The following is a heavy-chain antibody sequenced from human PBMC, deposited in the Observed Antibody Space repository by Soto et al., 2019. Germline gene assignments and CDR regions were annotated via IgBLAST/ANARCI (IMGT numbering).Heavy chain of an antibody. CDR3: AKEYSRYYYMDV. D-gene: IGHD5-18*01. CDR1: GCNFISYA. J-gene: IGHJ6*03. CDR2: ISGSGGST. Sequence: GRSLRHSCAAFGCNFISYAMSRIRQAPGKGLEWVSAISGSGGSTYYADSVKGRFTISRGNSKNTLYLQMNSLRAEDTSVYYCAKEYSRYYYMDVWGKGTTVTVSS. V-gene: IGHV3-23*01.